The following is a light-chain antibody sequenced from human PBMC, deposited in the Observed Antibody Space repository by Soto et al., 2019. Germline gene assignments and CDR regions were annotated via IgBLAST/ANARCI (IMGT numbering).Light chain of an antibody. CDR1: KLGDKY. V-gene: IGLV3-1*01. Sequence: YELTQPPSVSVSPGQTASITCSGDKLGDKYASWYQQKPGQSPVMVIYQDNKRPSGIPERFSGSNSGNTATLTISGTQAMDEADYYCQAWDSSSLYVFGTGTKLTVL. CDR3: QAWDSSSLYV. J-gene: IGLJ1*01. CDR2: QDN.